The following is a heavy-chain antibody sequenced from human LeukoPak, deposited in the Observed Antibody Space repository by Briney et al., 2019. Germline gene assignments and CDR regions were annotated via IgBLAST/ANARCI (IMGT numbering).Heavy chain of an antibody. V-gene: IGHV3-23*01. CDR3: AELGITMIGGV. CDR2: ISGSGGST. Sequence: ETLSLTCTVSGGSISSYYWSWIRQPPGKGLEWVSAISGSGGSTYYADSVKGRFTISRDNSKNTLYLQMNSLRAEDTAVYYCAELGITMIGGVWGKGTTVTISS. J-gene: IGHJ6*04. CDR1: GGSISSYY. D-gene: IGHD3-10*02.